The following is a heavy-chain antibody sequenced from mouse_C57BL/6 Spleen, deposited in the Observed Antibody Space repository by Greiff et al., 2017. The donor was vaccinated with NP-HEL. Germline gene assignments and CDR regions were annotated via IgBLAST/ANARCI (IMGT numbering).Heavy chain of an antibody. V-gene: IGHV3-6*01. J-gene: IGHJ3*01. CDR2: ISYDGSN. Sequence: EVKLQESGPGLVKPSQSLSLTCSVTGYSITSGYYWNWIRQFPGNKREWMGYISYDGSNNYNPSLKNRISITRDTSKNQFFLKLNSVTTEDTATYYCARDPRGSWFAYWGQGTLVTVSA. D-gene: IGHD1-1*01. CDR1: GYSITSGYY. CDR3: ARDPRGSWFAY.